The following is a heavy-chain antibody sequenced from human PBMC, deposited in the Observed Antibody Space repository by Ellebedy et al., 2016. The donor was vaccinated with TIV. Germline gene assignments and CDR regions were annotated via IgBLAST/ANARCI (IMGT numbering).Heavy chain of an antibody. CDR1: GYTFTGYY. CDR3: TRDSGVDAALTP. J-gene: IGHJ5*02. Sequence: AASVKVSCKASGYTFTGYYVHWVRQAPGQGLEWMGWINPNSGGTFFAQKFQGRVTLTRDTSISTAYMELRSLRSDDPAVYFCTRDSGVDAALTPWGQGTLVTVSS. V-gene: IGHV1-2*02. D-gene: IGHD5/OR15-5a*01. CDR2: INPNSGGT.